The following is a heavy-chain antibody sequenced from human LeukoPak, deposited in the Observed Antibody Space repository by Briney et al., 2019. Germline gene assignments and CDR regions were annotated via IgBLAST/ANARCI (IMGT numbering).Heavy chain of an antibody. Sequence: SVKVSCKASGGTFSSYAISWVRQAPGQGLEWMGRIIPILGIANYAQKFQGRVTITADKSTSTAYMELSSLRSEDTAVHYCARELVVTPFYYYYYGMDVWGQGTTVTVSS. V-gene: IGHV1-69*04. CDR1: GGTFSSYA. CDR2: IIPILGIA. D-gene: IGHD3-22*01. CDR3: ARELVVTPFYYYYYGMDV. J-gene: IGHJ6*02.